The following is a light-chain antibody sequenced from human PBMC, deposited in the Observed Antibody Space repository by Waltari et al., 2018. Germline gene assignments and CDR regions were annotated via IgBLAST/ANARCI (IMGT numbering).Light chain of an antibody. CDR1: QPILYSSNNKNY. CDR3: QQYYIPPLT. J-gene: IGKJ5*01. Sequence: DIVMTQSPDSLTVSLGERATVNCQSSQPILYSSNNKNYLAWYQQSPGQPPKLLIYWASTRESGVPDRFSGSGSGTDFTLTISSLQAEDVAVYYCQQYYIPPLTFGQGTRLEI. CDR2: WAS. V-gene: IGKV4-1*01.